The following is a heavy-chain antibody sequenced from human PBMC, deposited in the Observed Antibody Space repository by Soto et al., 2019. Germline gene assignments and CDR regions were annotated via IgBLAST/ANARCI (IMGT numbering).Heavy chain of an antibody. CDR2: IWYYLSNK. J-gene: IGHJ4*02. CDR3: ARDWEDIVAMISGFDY. V-gene: IGHV3-33*08. D-gene: IGHD5-12*01. CDR1: GFTFSSYT. Sequence: GGSLRLSCAASGFTFSSYTMHWVRQAPVDGLEFVAVIWYYLSNKYYADSVKGRFTISRYNSKNTLYLQMNSLRAEETAVYYCARDWEDIVAMISGFDYWGQGTLVTVSS.